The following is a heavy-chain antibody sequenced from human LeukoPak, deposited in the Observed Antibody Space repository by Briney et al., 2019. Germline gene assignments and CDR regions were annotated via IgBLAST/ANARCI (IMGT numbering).Heavy chain of an antibody. CDR1: GFTFSSYG. Sequence: GGSLRLSCAASGFTFSSYGMHWVRQAPRKGLAWVAMLWYYGRHKYYADSVKGRFTISRDNSKNTLYLQMNSLRAEDTAVFYCAREQAGGGNYFDYWGQGTLVTVSS. D-gene: IGHD3-16*01. V-gene: IGHV3-33*01. CDR3: AREQAGGGNYFDY. CDR2: LWYYGRHK. J-gene: IGHJ4*02.